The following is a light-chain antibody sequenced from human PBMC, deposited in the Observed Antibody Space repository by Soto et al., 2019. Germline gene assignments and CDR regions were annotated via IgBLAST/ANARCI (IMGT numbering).Light chain of an antibody. J-gene: IGKJ4*01. CDR3: QQYGGSPLT. Sequence: EVVLTQSPGTLSLSPGETATLSCRAGQSLSNNYLAWYQQKPGLAPRLLIYDASRRATGIPDRFWGSGSGTDFTLIITRLEPEDFAVYYCQQYGGSPLTFGGGTKVEI. CDR2: DAS. CDR1: QSLSNNY. V-gene: IGKV3-20*01.